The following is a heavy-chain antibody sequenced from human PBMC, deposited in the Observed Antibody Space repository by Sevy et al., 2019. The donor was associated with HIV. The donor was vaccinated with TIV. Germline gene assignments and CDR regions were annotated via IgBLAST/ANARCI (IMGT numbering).Heavy chain of an antibody. CDR2: ISDDSRYI. V-gene: IGHV3-21*04. CDR3: ARDFTIFGVVSGIDY. Sequence: GGSLRLSCAASGFNFRTYSMNWVRQAPGKGLEWLSSISDDSRYIYYSDSVKGRFTISRANAKNLLFLQMNNLRVEDTSIYYCARDFTIFGVVSGIDYWGQGNLVTVSS. J-gene: IGHJ4*01. D-gene: IGHD3-3*01. CDR1: GFNFRTYS.